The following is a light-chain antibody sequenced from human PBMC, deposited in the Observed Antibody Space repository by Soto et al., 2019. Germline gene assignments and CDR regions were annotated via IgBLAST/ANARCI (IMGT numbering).Light chain of an antibody. CDR3: QAWDSSSDV. CDR1: KLGDKY. Sequence: SYGLAQPPSVSVSPGQTASITCPGDKLGDKYACWYQQKPGQSPVLVIYQDSKRPSGIPERFSGSNSGNTATLTISGTQAMDEADYYCQAWDSSSDVFGTGTKLTVL. J-gene: IGLJ1*01. CDR2: QDS. V-gene: IGLV3-1*01.